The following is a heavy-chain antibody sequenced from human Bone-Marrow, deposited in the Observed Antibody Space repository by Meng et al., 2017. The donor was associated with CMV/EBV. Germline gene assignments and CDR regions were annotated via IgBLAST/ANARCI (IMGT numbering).Heavy chain of an antibody. J-gene: IGHJ6*02. CDR3: ARRVSYYHYGMDV. V-gene: IGHV1-2*02. D-gene: IGHD2-8*01. CDR2: INPNSGGT. CDR1: GYTFSGSY. Sequence: ASVKVSCKASGYTFSGSYMHWVRQAPGQGPEWMGWINPNSGGTNYAQKFQGKVTMTRDTSINTAYMELRRLRSDDTAVYYCARRVSYYHYGMDVWGQGTTVTVSS.